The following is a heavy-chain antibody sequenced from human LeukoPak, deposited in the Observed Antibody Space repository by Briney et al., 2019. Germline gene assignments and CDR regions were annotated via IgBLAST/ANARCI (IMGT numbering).Heavy chain of an antibody. D-gene: IGHD6-19*01. V-gene: IGHV4-34*01. Sequence: PGGSLRLSCAASGFTFSSYWMSWVRQAPGKGLEWIGEINHSGSTNYNPSLKSRVTISVDTSKNQFSLKLSSVTAADTAVYHCARGSSSGWFLGDVWGKGTTVTVSS. CDR3: ARGSSSGWFLGDV. CDR2: INHSGST. J-gene: IGHJ6*04. CDR1: GFTFSSYW.